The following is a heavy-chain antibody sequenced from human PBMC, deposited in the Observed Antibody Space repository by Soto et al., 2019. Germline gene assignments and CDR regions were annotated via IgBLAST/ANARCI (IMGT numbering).Heavy chain of an antibody. CDR1: GASLGNHY. CDR2: LWDSGST. Sequence: PSETLSLTCSISGASLGNHYWTWIRQSPERGLEWMGYLWDSGSTSYNPSIKSRITMSVDTSKNQFSLKLSSVTAADTAVYYCARHTRQRYFDWLFPFHYWGQGTLVIVSS. CDR3: ARHTRQRYFDWLFPFHY. J-gene: IGHJ4*02. V-gene: IGHV4-59*08. D-gene: IGHD3-9*01.